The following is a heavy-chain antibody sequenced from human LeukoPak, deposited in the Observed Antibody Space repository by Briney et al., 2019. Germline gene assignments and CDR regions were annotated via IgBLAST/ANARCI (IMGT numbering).Heavy chain of an antibody. CDR2: IIPILGIA. CDR3: AREAVVPAAIVGPFDY. D-gene: IGHD2-2*01. V-gene: IGHV1-69*04. J-gene: IGHJ4*02. Sequence: SVKVSCKASGGTFSSYAISWVRQAPGQGLEWMGGIIPILGIANYAQKFQGRVTITADKSTSTAYMELSSLRSEDTAVYYCAREAVVPAAIVGPFDYWGQGTLVTVSS. CDR1: GGTFSSYA.